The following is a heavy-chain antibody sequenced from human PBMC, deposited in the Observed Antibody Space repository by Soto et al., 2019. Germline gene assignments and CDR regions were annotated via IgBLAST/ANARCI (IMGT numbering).Heavy chain of an antibody. CDR1: GYTFTTHA. D-gene: IGHD1-1*01. J-gene: IGHJ6*02. CDR2: INGGTGQT. Sequence: ASVKVSCKASGYTFTTHAMHWVRQAPGQSLEWMGWINGGTGQTKHSQRFQDRVNITRDTSATTAYMELSSLRSEDTAVYYCARGKGMEENYYYYGLDIWGQGTTVTVSS. V-gene: IGHV1-3*01. CDR3: ARGKGMEENYYYYGLDI.